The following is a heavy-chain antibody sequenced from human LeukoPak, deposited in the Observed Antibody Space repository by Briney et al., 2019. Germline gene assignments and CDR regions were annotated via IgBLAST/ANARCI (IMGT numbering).Heavy chain of an antibody. CDR3: ARASGYCTNGVCYGSYYYYMDV. CDR2: ISYDGSNK. Sequence: GGSLRLSCAASGFTFSSYAMHWVRQAPGKGLEWVAVISYDGSNKYYADSVKGRFTISRDNSKSTLYLQMNSLRAEDTAVYYCARASGYCTNGVCYGSYYYYMDVWGKGTTVTVSS. V-gene: IGHV3-30*14. D-gene: IGHD2-8*01. CDR1: GFTFSSYA. J-gene: IGHJ6*03.